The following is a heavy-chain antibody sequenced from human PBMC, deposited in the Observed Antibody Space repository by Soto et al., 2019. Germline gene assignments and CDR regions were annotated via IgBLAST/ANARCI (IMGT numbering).Heavy chain of an antibody. V-gene: IGHV3-23*01. D-gene: IGHD4-4*01. CDR2: ISDSGGGT. CDR3: ARDFGSTVAATDS. CDR1: RFTFSSYA. Sequence: GESLKISCAASRFTFSSYAMSWVRQAPGKGLEWVSTISDSGGGTYYADSVKGRFTIYRDNSKNTLYLQMKSLRAEDTAVYYCARDFGSTVAATDSWGQGTPVTFSS. J-gene: IGHJ4*02.